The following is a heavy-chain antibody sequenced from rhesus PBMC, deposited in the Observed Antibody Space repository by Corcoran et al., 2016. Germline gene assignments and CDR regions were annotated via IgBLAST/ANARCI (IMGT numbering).Heavy chain of an antibody. CDR3: ARDLPRQNAFDF. J-gene: IGHJ3*01. Sequence: QVQLQESGPGVVKPSEPLSLTCAVSGGSISGYYLWSWIRQPPGTGLEWIRYIYGGSGSTSYNPPLKSRVIISIDTSKNQFSLKLSSGTAADTAVYYCARDLPRQNAFDFWGQGLRVTVSS. CDR1: GGSISGYYL. V-gene: IGHV4S7*01. CDR2: IYGGSGST.